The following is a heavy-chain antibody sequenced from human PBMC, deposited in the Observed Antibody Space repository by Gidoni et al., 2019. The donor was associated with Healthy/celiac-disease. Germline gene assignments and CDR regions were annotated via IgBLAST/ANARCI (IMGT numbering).Heavy chain of an antibody. CDR3: ARDRGTTFDY. CDR1: GFTFSSYS. D-gene: IGHD1-26*01. Sequence: EVQLVESGGGLVQPGGSLRLSCAASGFTFSSYSMNWVRQAPGKGLEWVSYISRSSSTIYYADSVKGRFTISRDNAKNSLYLQMNSLRAEDTAVYYCARDRGTTFDYWGQGTLVTVSS. J-gene: IGHJ4*02. V-gene: IGHV3-48*01. CDR2: ISRSSSTI.